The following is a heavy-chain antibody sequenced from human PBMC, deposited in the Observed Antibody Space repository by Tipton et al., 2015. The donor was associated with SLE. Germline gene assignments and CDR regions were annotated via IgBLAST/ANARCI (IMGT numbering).Heavy chain of an antibody. CDR3: ASPGGYKDYFDY. J-gene: IGHJ4*02. CDR1: GFTFSSYS. CDR2: ISSSSTI. V-gene: IGHV3-48*02. D-gene: IGHD5-24*01. Sequence: SLRLSCAASGFTFSSYSMNWVRQAPGKGLEWVSYISSSSTIYYADSVKGRFTISRDNAKNSLYLQMNSLRDEDTAVYYCASPGGYKDYFDYWGQGTLVTVSS.